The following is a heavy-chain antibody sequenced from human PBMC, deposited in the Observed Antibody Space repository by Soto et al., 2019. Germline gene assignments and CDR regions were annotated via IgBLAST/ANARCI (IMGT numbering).Heavy chain of an antibody. CDR1: GGTFTSYD. D-gene: IGHD2-21*01. J-gene: IGHJ6*02. Sequence: ASVKVSCKASGGTFTSYDISWVRQAPGQGLEWMGGIIPICGTANCAQKFQGRVTMTTDNSTSTAYMELSSLRSEDTAVYYCARDRPLSIIYYYGMDVWGQGTTVTVSS. V-gene: IGHV1-69*05. CDR3: ARDRPLSIIYYYGMDV. CDR2: IIPICGTA.